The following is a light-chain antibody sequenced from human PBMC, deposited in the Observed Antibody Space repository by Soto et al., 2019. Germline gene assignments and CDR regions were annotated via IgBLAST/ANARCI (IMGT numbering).Light chain of an antibody. CDR2: GAS. CDR3: QQYGSSPWT. V-gene: IGKV3-20*01. CDR1: VNVAGH. Sequence: IVLTQSPGTLSLSPGERATLSFRAGVNVAGHLSWYQQKPGQAPRLLIYGASSRATGIPDRFSGSGSGTDFTLTISRLEPEDFAVYYCQQYGSSPWTFGQGTKVDIK. J-gene: IGKJ1*01.